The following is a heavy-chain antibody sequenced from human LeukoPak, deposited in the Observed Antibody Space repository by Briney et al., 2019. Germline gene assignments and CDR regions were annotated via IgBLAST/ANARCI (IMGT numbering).Heavy chain of an antibody. D-gene: IGHD3-22*01. V-gene: IGHV4-59*04. CDR1: GGSISSYY. J-gene: IGHJ4*02. CDR3: AREIYYDSSAYDY. Sequence: SETLSLTCTVSGGSISSYYWSWVRQPPGQGLEWVGSVYHSGSIYYNPSLKSRVIMSVDTSKDQFSLKLSSLTAADTAIYYCAREIYYDSSAYDYWGQGTLVTVSS. CDR2: VYHSGSI.